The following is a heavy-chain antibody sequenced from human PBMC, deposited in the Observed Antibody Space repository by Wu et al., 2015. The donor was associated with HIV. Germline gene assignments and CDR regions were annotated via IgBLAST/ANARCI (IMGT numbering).Heavy chain of an antibody. J-gene: IGHJ4*02. CDR2: INPNSGGT. CDR1: GYTFTGYY. D-gene: IGHD3-22*01. CDR3: AISDYYDSSGYSLDY. Sequence: QVQLVQSGAEVKKPGASVKVSCKASGYTFTGYYMHWVRQAPGQGLEWMGWINPNSGGTNYAQKFQGRVTMTRDTSISTAYMELSRLISDDTAVYYCAISDYYDSSGYSLDYWGQGTLVTVSS. V-gene: IGHV1-2*02.